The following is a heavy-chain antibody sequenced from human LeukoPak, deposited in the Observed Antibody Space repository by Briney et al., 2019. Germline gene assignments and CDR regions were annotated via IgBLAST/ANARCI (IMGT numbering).Heavy chain of an antibody. V-gene: IGHV1-2*02. CDR2: INPNSGGT. CDR3: ARDPQWGDYYDSSGYQFDY. J-gene: IGHJ4*02. Sequence: GASVKVSCKASGYTFTGYYMHWVRQAPGQGLERMGWINPNSGGTNYAQKFQGRVTMTRDTSISTAYMELSRLRSDDTAVYYCARDPQWGDYYDSSGYQFDYWGQGTLVTVSS. CDR1: GYTFTGYY. D-gene: IGHD3-22*01.